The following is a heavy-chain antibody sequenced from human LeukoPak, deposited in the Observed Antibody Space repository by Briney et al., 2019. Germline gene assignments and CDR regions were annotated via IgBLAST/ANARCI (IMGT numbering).Heavy chain of an antibody. CDR3: ARVCSSDSSGWYCAFDI. J-gene: IGHJ3*02. D-gene: IGHD6-19*01. Sequence: SVKVSCKASGGTFSSYAISWVRQAPGQGLEWMGGIIPIFGTANYAQKFQGRVTITTDESTSTAYMELSSLRSEDTAVYYCARVCSSDSSGWYCAFDIWGQGTMVTVSS. CDR1: GGTFSSYA. CDR2: IIPIFGTA. V-gene: IGHV1-69*05.